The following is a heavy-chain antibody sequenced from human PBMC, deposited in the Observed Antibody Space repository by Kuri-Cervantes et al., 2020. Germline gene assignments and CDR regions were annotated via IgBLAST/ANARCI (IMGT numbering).Heavy chain of an antibody. CDR2: INHSGST. CDR1: GGSFSDYY. D-gene: IGHD6-19*01. CDR3: ARGGGQWLSGSRKAKGWSDY. V-gene: IGHV4-34*01. J-gene: IGHJ4*02. Sequence: SETLSLTCAFYGGSFSDYYWIWIRQPPGKGLEWIGEINHSGSTNYNPSLKSRVTISVDTSKNQFSLKLSSVTAADTAVYYCARGGGQWLSGSRKAKGWSDYWGQGTLVTVSS.